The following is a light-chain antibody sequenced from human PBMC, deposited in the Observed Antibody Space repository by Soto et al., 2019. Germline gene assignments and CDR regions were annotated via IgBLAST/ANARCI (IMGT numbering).Light chain of an antibody. Sequence: QYIGNYLNWYQVKPGQAPKXMIYSASTLQIGVPSRFVGNGSGTDCTLTISCLQSEDVATYYCQQYYSFPRTFGQGTKVDI. CDR1: QYIGNY. CDR3: QQYYSFPRT. V-gene: IGKV1D-8*01. J-gene: IGKJ1*01. CDR2: SAS.